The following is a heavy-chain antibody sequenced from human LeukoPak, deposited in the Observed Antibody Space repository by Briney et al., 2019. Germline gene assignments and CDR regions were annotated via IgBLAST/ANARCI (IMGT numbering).Heavy chain of an antibody. D-gene: IGHD5-18*01. V-gene: IGHV3-33*08. Sequence: GGSLRLSCAASGSTSGNFGIHWLRQPPGTGLEWVAVIWFDGNSKYYGDSVKGPFAISRDNSNNTVYLQMNTLRGEDKAVYYCAGGYGNWFDPWGQGILVTVSS. CDR3: AGGYGNWFDP. CDR1: GSTSGNFG. J-gene: IGHJ5*02. CDR2: IWFDGNSK.